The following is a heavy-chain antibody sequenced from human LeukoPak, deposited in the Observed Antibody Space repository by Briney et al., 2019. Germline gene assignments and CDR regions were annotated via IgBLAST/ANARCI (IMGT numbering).Heavy chain of an antibody. J-gene: IGHJ4*02. V-gene: IGHV1-69*04. CDR1: GGTFSSYA. Sequence: SVKVSCKASGGTFSSYAISWVRHAPGQGLELMGRIIPILGIANYAQKFQGRVTITADKSTSTAYMELSSLRSEDTAVYYCAGGTAYYYDSSGYHYWGQGTLVTVSS. D-gene: IGHD3-22*01. CDR2: IIPILGIA. CDR3: AGGTAYYYDSSGYHY.